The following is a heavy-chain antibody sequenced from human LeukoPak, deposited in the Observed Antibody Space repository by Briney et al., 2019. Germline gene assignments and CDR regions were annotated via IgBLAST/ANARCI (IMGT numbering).Heavy chain of an antibody. Sequence: ASVKVSCKASGYTFTSYYMHWVRQAPGQGLEWMGIINPSGGSTSYAQKFQGRVTMTRDTSTSTVYMELSSLRAEDTAVYYCAKDIGHYDFWSGYYTVYYYYGMDVWGQGTTVTVSS. D-gene: IGHD3-3*01. CDR1: GYTFTSYY. CDR3: AKDIGHYDFWSGYYTVYYYYGMDV. J-gene: IGHJ6*02. CDR2: INPSGGST. V-gene: IGHV1-46*01.